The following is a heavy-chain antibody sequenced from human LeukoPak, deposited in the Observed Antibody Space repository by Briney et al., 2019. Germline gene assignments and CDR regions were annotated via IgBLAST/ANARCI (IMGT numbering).Heavy chain of an antibody. Sequence: GGSLRLSCAASGFTFSSYAMSWVRQAPGKGLEWVSAISGSGGSTYYADSVKGRFTISRDNSKNTLYLQMNSLRAEDTAVYYCARGMSYYDSSGFDYWGQGTLVTVSS. CDR2: ISGSGGST. CDR1: GFTFSSYA. V-gene: IGHV3-23*01. J-gene: IGHJ4*02. D-gene: IGHD3-22*01. CDR3: ARGMSYYDSSGFDY.